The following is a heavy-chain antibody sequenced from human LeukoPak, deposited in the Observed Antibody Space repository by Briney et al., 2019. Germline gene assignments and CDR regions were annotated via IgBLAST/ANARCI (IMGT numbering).Heavy chain of an antibody. Sequence: ASLRLSCAASGFTFSSYSMNWVRQAPGKGLEWVSSISSSSSYIYYADSVKGRFTISRDNAKNSLYLQMNSLRAEDTAVYYCARSGGELPIYWGQGTLVTVSS. CDR2: ISSSSSYI. CDR3: ARSGGELPIY. D-gene: IGHD1-7*01. J-gene: IGHJ4*02. V-gene: IGHV3-21*01. CDR1: GFTFSSYS.